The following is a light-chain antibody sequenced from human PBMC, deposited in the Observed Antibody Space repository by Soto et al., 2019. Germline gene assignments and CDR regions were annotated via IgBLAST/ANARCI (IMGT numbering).Light chain of an antibody. CDR2: DAF. V-gene: IGKV1-5*01. J-gene: IGKJ1*01. CDR3: QQYKSYPRT. Sequence: DIQMTQSPSTLSASVGDRVTITCRASQSISSWLAWYQQKPGKAPKLLIYDAFSLQSGVPSRFSGSGSGAEFTLTISSLQPDDSANYYCQQYKSYPRTFGQGTKVEIK. CDR1: QSISSW.